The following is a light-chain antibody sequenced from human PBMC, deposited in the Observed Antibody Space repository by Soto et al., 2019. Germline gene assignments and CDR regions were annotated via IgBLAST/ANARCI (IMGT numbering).Light chain of an antibody. CDR2: AAS. CDR3: QQYYSYPPT. CDR1: QGISSY. Sequence: AIRMTQSPSSFSASTGDRVTITCRASQGISSYLAWYQQKPGKAPKLLIYAASTLKSGVPSRFSGSGSGTDFTLTFSCLQSEDFATYYCQQYYSYPPTFGQGTKLEIK. J-gene: IGKJ2*01. V-gene: IGKV1-8*01.